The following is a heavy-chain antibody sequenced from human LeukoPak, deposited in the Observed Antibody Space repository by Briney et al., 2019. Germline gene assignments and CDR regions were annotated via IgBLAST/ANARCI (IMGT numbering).Heavy chain of an antibody. CDR2: IYRDGTT. V-gene: IGHV3-53*01. CDR3: AKTGGPWD. CDR1: GFTVSSNF. J-gene: IGHJ4*02. D-gene: IGHD7-27*01. Sequence: GGSLRLSCAASGFTVSSNFMTWVRQAPGKRLEWVSVIYRDGTTYYADSVKGRFTISRDSSKNTLNLLMTSLRAEDTAVYYCAKTGGPWDWGQGALVTVSS.